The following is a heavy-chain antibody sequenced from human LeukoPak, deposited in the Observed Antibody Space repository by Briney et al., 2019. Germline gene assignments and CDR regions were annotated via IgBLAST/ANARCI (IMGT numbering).Heavy chain of an antibody. CDR3: ARDGRGGNYYYFDS. Sequence: SETLSLTCAVYGGSFSGYYWSWIRQPPGKGLEWIGEINHSGSTNYNPSLKSRVTISVDTSKNQFSLKLSSVTAADTAVYYCARDGRGGNYYYFDSWGQGTLVTVSS. D-gene: IGHD1-26*01. V-gene: IGHV4-34*01. J-gene: IGHJ4*02. CDR2: INHSGST. CDR1: GGSFSGYY.